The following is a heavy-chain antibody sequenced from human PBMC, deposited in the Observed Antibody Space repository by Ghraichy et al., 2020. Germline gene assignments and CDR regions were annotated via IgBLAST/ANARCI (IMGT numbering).Heavy chain of an antibody. Sequence: SETLSLTCAVYGGSFSGYYWSWIRQPPGKGLEWIGEINHSGSTNYNPSLKSRVTISVDTSKNQFSLKLSSVTAADTAVYYCASWDSSGWTDAFDIWGQGTMVTVSS. V-gene: IGHV4-34*01. J-gene: IGHJ3*02. CDR2: INHSGST. CDR1: GGSFSGYY. D-gene: IGHD6-19*01. CDR3: ASWDSSGWTDAFDI.